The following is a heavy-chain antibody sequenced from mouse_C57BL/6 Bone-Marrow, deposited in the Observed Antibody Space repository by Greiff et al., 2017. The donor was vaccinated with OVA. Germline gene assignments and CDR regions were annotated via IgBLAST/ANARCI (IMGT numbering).Heavy chain of an antibody. V-gene: IGHV5-16*01. CDR1: GFTFSDYY. CDR2: LNYDGSSP. CDR3: ARDLGWLGSYFDY. J-gene: IGHJ2*01. Sequence: EVKVVESEGGLVQPGSSMKLSCTASGFTFSDYYMAWVRQVPEKGLEWVANLNYDGSSPYYLDSLKSRFIISRDNAKNIRYLQMSSLKSEDTATYYCARDLGWLGSYFDYWGQGTTLTVSS. D-gene: IGHD2-2*01.